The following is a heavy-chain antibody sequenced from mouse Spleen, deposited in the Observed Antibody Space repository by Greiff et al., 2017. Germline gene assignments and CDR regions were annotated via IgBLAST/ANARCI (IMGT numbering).Heavy chain of an antibody. CDR3: ARGSFDY. CDR1: GYTFTSYY. Sequence: QVQLQQSGAELVKPGASVKLSCKASGYTFTSYYMYWVKQRPGQGLEWIGEINPSNGGTNFNEKFKGKATLTVDKSSSTAYMQLKSLTSEDSAVYYCARGSFDYWGQGTTLTVSS. V-gene: IGHV1-53*01. J-gene: IGHJ2*01. CDR2: INPSNGGT.